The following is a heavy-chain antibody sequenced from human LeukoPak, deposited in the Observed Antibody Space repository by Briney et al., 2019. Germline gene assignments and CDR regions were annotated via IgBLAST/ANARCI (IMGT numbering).Heavy chain of an antibody. Sequence: SETLSLTCTVSGGSISSYYWSWIRQPPGKGLEWIGYIYYSGSTNYNPSLKSRVTISVDTSKNQFSLKLSSVTAADTAVYYCASNFWSGNDNWFDPWGQGILVTVSS. J-gene: IGHJ5*02. V-gene: IGHV4-59*01. CDR3: ASNFWSGNDNWFDP. CDR1: GGSISSYY. D-gene: IGHD3-3*01. CDR2: IYYSGST.